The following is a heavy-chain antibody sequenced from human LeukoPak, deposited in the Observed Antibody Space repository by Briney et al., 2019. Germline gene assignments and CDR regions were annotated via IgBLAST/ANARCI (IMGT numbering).Heavy chain of an antibody. D-gene: IGHD3-22*01. J-gene: IGHJ4*02. CDR2: IYYSGST. CDR3: ARNYYYDSSGYYYVFDY. CDR1: GGSISSSSNY. V-gene: IGHV4-39*01. Sequence: TSETLSLTCTVSGGSISSSSNYWGWIRQPPGKGLEWIGSIYYSGSTYYNPSLKSRVTISVDTSKNQLSLKLSSVTAADTAVYYCARNYYYDSSGYYYVFDYWGQGTLVTVSS.